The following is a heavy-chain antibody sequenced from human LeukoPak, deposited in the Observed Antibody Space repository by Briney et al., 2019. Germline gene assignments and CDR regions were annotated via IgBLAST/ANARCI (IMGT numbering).Heavy chain of an antibody. D-gene: IGHD3-22*01. Sequence: GGSLRLTCAASGFTFSGSAMHWVRQASGKGLEWVGRIRSKANSYATAYAASVKGRFTISRDDSKNTAYLQMNSLRAEDTAVYYCARDPELGLAYYYDSSGYYWGQGTLVTVSS. CDR2: IRSKANSYAT. CDR3: ARDPELGLAYYYDSSGYY. J-gene: IGHJ4*02. V-gene: IGHV3-73*01. CDR1: GFTFSGSA.